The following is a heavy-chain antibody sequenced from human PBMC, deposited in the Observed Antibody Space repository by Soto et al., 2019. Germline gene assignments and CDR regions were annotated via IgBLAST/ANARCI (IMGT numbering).Heavy chain of an antibody. CDR1: GGAFSGYS. CDR3: ARGPSATVRGLFNA. J-gene: IGHJ5*02. CDR2: IDHGGST. Sequence: PSETLSLTCAVYGGAFSGYSWTWIRQPPGKGPEWIGEIDHGGSTTYNPSLKSRVTISVDTSKNQFSLKLSSVTAADTAVYYCARGPSATVRGLFNAWGKGALVTVSS. D-gene: IGHD3-10*01. V-gene: IGHV4-34*01.